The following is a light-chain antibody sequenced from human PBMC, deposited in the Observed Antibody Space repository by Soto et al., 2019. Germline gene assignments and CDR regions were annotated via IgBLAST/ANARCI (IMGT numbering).Light chain of an antibody. Sequence: DIQMTQSPSSLSASVGDRVTITCRASQSISSYLHSYQQKPGKAPKLLIYAASSLQSGVPSRFSGSGSGTDFTLTISSLQPEDFAAYYCQQSYTTPLTFGGGTKVEIK. J-gene: IGKJ4*01. CDR3: QQSYTTPLT. CDR1: QSISSY. V-gene: IGKV1-39*01. CDR2: AAS.